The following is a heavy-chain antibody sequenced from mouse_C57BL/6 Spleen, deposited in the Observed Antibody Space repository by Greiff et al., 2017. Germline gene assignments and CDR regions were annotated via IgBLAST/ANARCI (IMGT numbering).Heavy chain of an antibody. V-gene: IGHV3-8*01. Sequence: EVQLQQSGPGLAKPSQTLSLTCSVTGYSITSDYWNWIRKFPGNKLEYMGYISYSGSTYYNPSLNSRISISRDTSKNQYYLQLNSVTTEDTATYYCESGALYGSSLDYWGQGTTLTVSS. CDR1: GYSITSDY. J-gene: IGHJ2*01. D-gene: IGHD1-1*01. CDR3: ESGALYGSSLDY. CDR2: ISYSGST.